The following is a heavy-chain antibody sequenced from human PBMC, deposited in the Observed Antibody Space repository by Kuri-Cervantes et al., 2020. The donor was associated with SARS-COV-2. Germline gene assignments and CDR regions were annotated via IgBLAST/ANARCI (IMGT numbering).Heavy chain of an antibody. CDR2: IFSNDEK. V-gene: IGHV2-26*01. J-gene: IGHJ4*02. D-gene: IGHD3-3*01. CDR3: ARIYYDFWSGYNSYYFDY. CDR1: GVSVSGGSYY. Sequence: LRLSCDVSGVSVSGGSYYWSWIRQPPGKALEWLAHIFSNDEKSYSTSLKSRLTISKDTSKSQVVLTMTNMDPVDTATYYCARIYYDFWSGYNSYYFDYWGQGTLVTVSS.